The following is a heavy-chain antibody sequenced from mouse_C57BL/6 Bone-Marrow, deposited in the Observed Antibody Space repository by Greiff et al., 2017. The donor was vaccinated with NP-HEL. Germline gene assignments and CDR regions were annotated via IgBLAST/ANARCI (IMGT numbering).Heavy chain of an antibody. Sequence: VQLQQPGPELVKPGASVKISCKASGYTFTDYYMNWVKQSHGKSLEWIGDINPNNGGTSYNQKFKGKATLTVDKSSSTAYMELRSLTSEDSAVYYCARKGDWYYFDYWGQGTTLTVSS. D-gene: IGHD3-3*01. V-gene: IGHV1-26*01. CDR2: INPNNGGT. J-gene: IGHJ2*01. CDR1: GYTFTDYY. CDR3: ARKGDWYYFDY.